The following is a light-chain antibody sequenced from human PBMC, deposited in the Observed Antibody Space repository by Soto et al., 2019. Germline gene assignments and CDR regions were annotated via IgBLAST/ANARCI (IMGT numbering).Light chain of an antibody. J-gene: IGKJ1*01. V-gene: IGKV1-9*01. CDR2: AVS. CDR3: MQQNTYPWM. Sequence: DIPLTQSPSTLSGSVGDRFTITCRASQTISSCCAWYQQKPGKDPKLLIYAVSTLQRGVQSRLSGSGSGTEFTLTISSLQPEDCATYCCMQQNTYPWMFGEGSMV. CDR1: QTISSC.